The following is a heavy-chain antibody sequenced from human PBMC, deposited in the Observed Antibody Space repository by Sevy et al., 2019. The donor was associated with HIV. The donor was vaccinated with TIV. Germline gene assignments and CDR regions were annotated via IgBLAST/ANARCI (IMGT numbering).Heavy chain of an antibody. D-gene: IGHD1-26*01. J-gene: IGHJ4*02. CDR3: AQETFGRFDS. Sequence: GGSLRLSCAASGSSFSAYWMNWVRQAPGKGLEWVANIKPDGSDKHYVDSAEGRFTISRDNAKNSLYLQTNSLRVEDTAMYYCAQETFGRFDSWGQGTLVTVSS. CDR2: IKPDGSDK. V-gene: IGHV3-7*01. CDR1: GSSFSAYW.